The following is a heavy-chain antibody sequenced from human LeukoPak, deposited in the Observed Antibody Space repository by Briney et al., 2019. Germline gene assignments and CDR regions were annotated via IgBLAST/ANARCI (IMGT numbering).Heavy chain of an antibody. Sequence: GGSLRLSCAASGFIFANAWTSWVRQAPGQGLEWVGRIKTKTDGGTTDYAAPVIGRFAITRDDSKNTLYLQLNSLKTDDTAAYYCSTAPTITFGGVVVTGYWGQGTLVTVSS. CDR3: STAPTITFGGVVVTGY. V-gene: IGHV3-15*01. D-gene: IGHD3-16*02. CDR2: IKTKTDGGTT. J-gene: IGHJ4*02. CDR1: GFIFANAW.